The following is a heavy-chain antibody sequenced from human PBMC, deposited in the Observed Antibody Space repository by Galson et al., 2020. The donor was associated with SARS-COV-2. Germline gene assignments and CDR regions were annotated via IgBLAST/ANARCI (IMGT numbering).Heavy chain of an antibody. V-gene: IGHV4-39*01. Sequence: SETLSLTCTVSGGSISSSSYYWGWIRQPPGKGLEWIGSIYYSGSTYYNPSLKSRVTISVDTSKNQFSLKLSSVTAADTAVYYCARQGAYGSGSYYLNWFDPWGQGTLVTVSS. CDR2: IYYSGST. D-gene: IGHD3-10*01. J-gene: IGHJ5*02. CDR3: ARQGAYGSGSYYLNWFDP. CDR1: GGSISSSSYY.